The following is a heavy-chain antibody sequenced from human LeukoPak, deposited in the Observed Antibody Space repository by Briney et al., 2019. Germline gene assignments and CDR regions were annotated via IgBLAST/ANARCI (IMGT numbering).Heavy chain of an antibody. CDR2: ISSSSSYI. CDR3: ARDSVFEDAFDI. CDR1: GFTFSSYS. Sequence: GGSLSLSCAASGFTFSSYSMNWVRQAPGKGLEWVSSISSSSSYIYYADSVKSRFTISRDNAKNSLYLQMNSLRAEDTAVYYCARDSVFEDAFDIWGQGTMVTVSS. V-gene: IGHV3-21*01. D-gene: IGHD3-10*01. J-gene: IGHJ3*02.